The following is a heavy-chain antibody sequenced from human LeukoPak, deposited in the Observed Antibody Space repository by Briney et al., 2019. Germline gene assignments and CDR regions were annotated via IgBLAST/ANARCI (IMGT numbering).Heavy chain of an antibody. CDR1: GFTFSSYA. V-gene: IGHV3-23*01. CDR2: ISGSGGST. CDR3: AKDPYYYGSGSYFDY. J-gene: IGHJ4*02. D-gene: IGHD3-10*01. Sequence: HPGGSLRLSCAASGFTFSSYAMSWVRQAPGKGLEWVSAISGSGGSTYYADSVKGRFTISRDNSKNTLYLQVNSLRAEDTAVYYCAKDPYYYGSGSYFDYWGQGTLVTVSS.